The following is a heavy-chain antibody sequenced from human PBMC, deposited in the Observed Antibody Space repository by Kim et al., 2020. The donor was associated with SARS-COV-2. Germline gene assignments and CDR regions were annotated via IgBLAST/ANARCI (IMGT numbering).Heavy chain of an antibody. Sequence: DSVKGRFTISRDNSKNTLYLQMNSLRAEDTAVYYCARGEIAVAAPYYFDYWGQGTLVTVSS. J-gene: IGHJ4*02. CDR3: ARGEIAVAAPYYFDY. D-gene: IGHD6-19*01. V-gene: IGHV3-30*07.